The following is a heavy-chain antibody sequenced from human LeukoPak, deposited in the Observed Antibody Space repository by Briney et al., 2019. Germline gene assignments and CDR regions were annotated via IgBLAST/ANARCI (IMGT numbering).Heavy chain of an antibody. Sequence: GGSLRLSCAASGFTFSSYSMNWVRQAPGKGLEWVSSISSSSSYIYYADSVKGRFTISSDNAKNSLYLQMNSLRAKDTAVYYCARDSGSYETDYWGQGTLITVSS. V-gene: IGHV3-21*01. J-gene: IGHJ4*02. D-gene: IGHD1-26*01. CDR1: GFTFSSYS. CDR3: ARDSGSYETDY. CDR2: ISSSSSYI.